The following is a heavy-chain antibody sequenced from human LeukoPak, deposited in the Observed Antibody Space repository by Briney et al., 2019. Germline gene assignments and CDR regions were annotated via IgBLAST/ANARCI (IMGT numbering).Heavy chain of an antibody. CDR3: ARAGPFYGDYVGHYYYYYMDV. J-gene: IGHJ6*03. CDR1: GGTFSSYA. D-gene: IGHD4-17*01. Sequence: SVKVSCKASGGTFSSYAISWVRQAPGQGLEWMGGIIPIFGTANYAQKFQGRVTITADKSTSTAYMELSSLRSEDTAVYYCARAGPFYGDYVGHYYYYYMDVWGKGTTVTVSS. V-gene: IGHV1-69*06. CDR2: IIPIFGTA.